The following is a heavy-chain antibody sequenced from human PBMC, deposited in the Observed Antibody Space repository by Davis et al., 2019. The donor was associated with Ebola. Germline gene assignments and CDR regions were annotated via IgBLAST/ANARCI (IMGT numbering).Heavy chain of an antibody. Sequence: PGGSLRLSCVASGFTFSIYNMNWVRQAPGRGLEWISYISSTSKTIYYADSVKGRFTISRDNAKNSLYLQMNSLRAEDTAVYYCVTGGVRYFQHWGQGTLVTVSS. J-gene: IGHJ1*01. D-gene: IGHD3-16*01. CDR1: GFTFSIYN. V-gene: IGHV3-48*04. CDR2: ISSTSKTI. CDR3: VTGGVRYFQH.